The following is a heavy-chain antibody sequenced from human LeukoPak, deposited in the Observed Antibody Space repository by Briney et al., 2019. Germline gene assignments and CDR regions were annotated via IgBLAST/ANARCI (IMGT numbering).Heavy chain of an antibody. CDR1: GGSISGYY. Sequence: SETLSLTCTVSGGSISGYYWSWIRQPAGEGLEWIGRIYTSGSTNYNPSLKSRVTISVDKSKNQFSLKLSSVTAADTAVYYCARDDTVGANWGSEAFEIWGQGTMVTVSS. CDR3: ARDDTVGANWGSEAFEI. V-gene: IGHV4-4*07. J-gene: IGHJ3*02. D-gene: IGHD7-27*01. CDR2: IYTSGST.